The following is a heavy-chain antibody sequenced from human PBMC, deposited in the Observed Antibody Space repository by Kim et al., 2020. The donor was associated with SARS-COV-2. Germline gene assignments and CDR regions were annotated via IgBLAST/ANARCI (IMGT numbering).Heavy chain of an antibody. CDR3: ARDQYGGSYFYYYYGMDV. CDR1: GFTFSSYW. D-gene: IGHD1-26*01. Sequence: GGSLRLSCAASGFTFSSYWMHWVRQAPGKGLVWVSRINSDGSSTNYADSVKGRFTISRDNAKNTLYLQMNSLRAEDTAVYYCARDQYGGSYFYYYYGMDVWGQGTTVTVSS. CDR2: INSDGSST. V-gene: IGHV3-74*01. J-gene: IGHJ6*02.